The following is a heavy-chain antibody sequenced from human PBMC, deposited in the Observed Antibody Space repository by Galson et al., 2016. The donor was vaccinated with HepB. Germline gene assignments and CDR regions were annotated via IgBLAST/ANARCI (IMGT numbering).Heavy chain of an antibody. J-gene: IGHJ4*02. D-gene: IGHD3-10*01. CDR2: ISYDGSYE. V-gene: IGHV3-30*04. Sequence: SLRLSCAASGFTFSSYAMHWVRQAPGKGLEWVAVISYDGSYESYAGAVKGRFTISRDNFNNTLYLHLNSLRAEETAVYYCARAVHGSGSYWDKWGQGTLVAVSS. CDR3: ARAVHGSGSYWDK. CDR1: GFTFSSYA.